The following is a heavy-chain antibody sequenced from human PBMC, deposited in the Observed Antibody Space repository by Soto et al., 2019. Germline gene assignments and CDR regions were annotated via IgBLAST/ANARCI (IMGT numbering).Heavy chain of an antibody. V-gene: IGHV3-20*04. J-gene: IGHJ3*01. CDR2: INWNGNSI. CDR1: GFTFDDYG. CDR3: ARDRRQRLVTDVFDL. D-gene: IGHD6-13*01. Sequence: EVQLVESGGGVVRPGGSLRLACTASGFTFDDYGMSWVRQAPGKGLEWVFAINWNGNSIGYADSVKGRFTISRDNAKNSLYLQMNSLRVEDTALYYCARDRRQRLVTDVFDLWGQGTMVTVSS.